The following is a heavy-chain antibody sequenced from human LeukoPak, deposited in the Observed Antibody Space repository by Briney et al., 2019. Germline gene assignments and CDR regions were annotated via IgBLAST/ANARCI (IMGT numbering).Heavy chain of an antibody. J-gene: IGHJ5*02. V-gene: IGHV3-74*01. D-gene: IGHD1-7*01. CDR1: GITFGNNW. CDR3: ARDDWNSNWFDP. Sequence: GGSLRLSCAASGITFGNNWMHWVRQGPGKGLVWISRINSDGGGAIYADSVKGRFTVSRDNAKNTLYLQMNSLRAEDTAVYYCARDDWNSNWFDPWGQGTLVTVSS. CDR2: INSDGGGA.